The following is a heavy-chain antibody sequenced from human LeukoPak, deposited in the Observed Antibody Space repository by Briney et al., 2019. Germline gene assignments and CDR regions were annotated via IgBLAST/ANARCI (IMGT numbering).Heavy chain of an antibody. CDR2: INHSGST. CDR1: GGSFSGYY. D-gene: IGHD3-10*01. J-gene: IGHJ6*02. V-gene: IGHV4-34*01. Sequence: PSETLSLTCAVYGGSFSGYYWSWIRQPPGKGLEWIGEINHSGSTNYNPSLKSRVTISVDTSKNQFSLKLSSVTAADTAVYYCARRFRVRDPPPYYYYGMDVWGQGTTVTVSS. CDR3: ARRFRVRDPPPYYYYGMDV.